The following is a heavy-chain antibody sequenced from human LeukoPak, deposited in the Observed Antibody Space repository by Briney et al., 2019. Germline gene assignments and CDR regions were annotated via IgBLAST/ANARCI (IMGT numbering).Heavy chain of an antibody. CDR3: ARDSFRRSSTGSFDI. CDR2: IYTSGST. D-gene: IGHD3-22*01. CDR1: GGSISSGTYY. Sequence: PSETLSLTCTVSGGSISSGTYYWSWIRQPAGKGLEWIGRIYTSGSTNYNPSLKSRVTISLDTSKNQFSLSLSSVTAADTAVYYCARDSFRRSSTGSFDIWGQGTMVTVSS. V-gene: IGHV4-61*02. J-gene: IGHJ3*02.